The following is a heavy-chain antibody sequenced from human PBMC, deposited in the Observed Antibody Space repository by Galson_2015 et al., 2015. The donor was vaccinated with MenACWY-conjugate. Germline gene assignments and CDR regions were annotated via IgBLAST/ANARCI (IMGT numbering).Heavy chain of an antibody. Sequence: SLRLSCAASGFTFSKCAMSWVRQAPGKGLEWVSGISASGGDIDYADSVKGRFTISRDNSKNSMYLEMNSPRAEDTAVYYCARGHYGMDVWGQGTTVTVSS. CDR3: ARGHYGMDV. CDR2: ISASGGDI. J-gene: IGHJ6*02. V-gene: IGHV3-23*01. CDR1: GFTFSKCA.